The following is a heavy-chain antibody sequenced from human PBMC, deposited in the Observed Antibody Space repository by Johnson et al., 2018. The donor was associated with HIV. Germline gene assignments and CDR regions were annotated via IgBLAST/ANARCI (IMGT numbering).Heavy chain of an antibody. V-gene: IGHV3-30*04. D-gene: IGHD3-10*01. CDR3: AKDAGSGSSWEFAFDI. Sequence: QEQLVESGGGVVQPGRSLRLSCAASGFTFSYYAMHWVRQAPGKGLEWVAVISYDGDDKHYGDSVEGRFNIYRDNSKKTLYLQMNSLRPEDTAVYFCAKDAGSGSSWEFAFDIWGQGTKVTVSS. CDR2: ISYDGDDK. CDR1: GFTFSYYA. J-gene: IGHJ3*02.